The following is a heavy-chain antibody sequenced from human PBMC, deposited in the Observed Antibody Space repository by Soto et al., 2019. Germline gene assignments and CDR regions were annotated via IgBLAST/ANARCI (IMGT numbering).Heavy chain of an antibody. Sequence: GSLRLSCAASGFTFSSYAMSWVRQAPGKGLEWVSAISGSGGSTYYADSVKGRFTISRDNSKNTLYLQMNSLRAEDTAVYYCTRGLLGGAPSYTFHGMDVWGQGT. D-gene: IGHD1-26*01. CDR2: ISGSGGST. CDR1: GFTFSSYA. V-gene: IGHV3-23*01. CDR3: TRGLLGGAPSYTFHGMDV. J-gene: IGHJ6*01.